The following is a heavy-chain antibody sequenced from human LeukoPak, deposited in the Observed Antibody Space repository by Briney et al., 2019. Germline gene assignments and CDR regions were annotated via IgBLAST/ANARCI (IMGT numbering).Heavy chain of an antibody. CDR2: IYTSGST. CDR1: GGSISSYY. CDR3: ARDTYYYDSSGYWADY. V-gene: IGHV4-4*07. D-gene: IGHD3-22*01. J-gene: IGHJ4*02. Sequence: SETLSLTCTVSGGSISSYYRSWIRQPAGKGLEWIGRIYTSGSTNYNPSLKSRVTMSVDTSKNQFSLKLSSVTAADTAVYYCARDTYYYDSSGYWADYWGQGTLVTVSS.